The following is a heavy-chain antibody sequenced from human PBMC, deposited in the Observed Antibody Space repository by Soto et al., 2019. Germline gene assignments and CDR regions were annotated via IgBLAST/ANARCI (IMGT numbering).Heavy chain of an antibody. CDR1: GGSLGSYY. CDR3: ARDMHAGFTHYFDP. J-gene: IGHJ5*02. Sequence: ETLSLTCAVSGGSLGSYYWSGIRQPPGKGLEWIGYVFYTGRANYNASLKSRVSISLDTSNYQFSLKLSSVTAADTAVYYCARDMHAGFTHYFDPWGQGTLVTVSS. CDR2: VFYTGRA. D-gene: IGHD1-26*01. V-gene: IGHV4-59*01.